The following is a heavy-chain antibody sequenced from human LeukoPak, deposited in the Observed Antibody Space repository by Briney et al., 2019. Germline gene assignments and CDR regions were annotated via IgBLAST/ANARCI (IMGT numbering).Heavy chain of an antibody. D-gene: IGHD4-17*01. J-gene: IGHJ3*02. CDR3: ARVSATTVTYGAFDI. Sequence: SETLSLACTVSGGSISSYYWSWIRQPAGKGLEWIGRIYTSGSTNYNPSLKSRVTISVDTSKNQFSLKLSSVTAADTAVYYCARVSATTVTYGAFDIWGQGTMVTVSS. V-gene: IGHV4-4*07. CDR1: GGSISSYY. CDR2: IYTSGST.